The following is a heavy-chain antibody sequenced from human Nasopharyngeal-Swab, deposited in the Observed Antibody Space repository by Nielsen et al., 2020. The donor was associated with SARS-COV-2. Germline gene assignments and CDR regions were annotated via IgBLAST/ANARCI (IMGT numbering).Heavy chain of an antibody. CDR3: ARGSSGYLGPAYYMDV. Sequence: SLKISCAASGFTFDDYAMHWVRQAPGKGLEWVSGISWNSGSIDYADSVKGRFTISRDNAKNSLYLQMNSLRAEDTALYHCARGSSGYLGPAYYMDVWGKGTTVTVSS. CDR2: ISWNSGSI. J-gene: IGHJ6*03. V-gene: IGHV3-9*01. D-gene: IGHD3-22*01. CDR1: GFTFDDYA.